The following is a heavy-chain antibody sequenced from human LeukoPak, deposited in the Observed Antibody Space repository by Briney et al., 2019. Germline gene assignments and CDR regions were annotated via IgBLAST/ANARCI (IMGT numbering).Heavy chain of an antibody. Sequence: ASVKVSCKASGYTFTSYGIGWVRQAPGQGLEWMGWISGYNGNTKYAQNLQGRVTMTTDTSTSTAYMELRSLRSDDTAVYYCARVGDYYYHMDVWGKGTTVTVSS. J-gene: IGHJ6*03. CDR3: ARVGDYYYHMDV. V-gene: IGHV1-18*01. CDR1: GYTFTSYG. CDR2: ISGYNGNT.